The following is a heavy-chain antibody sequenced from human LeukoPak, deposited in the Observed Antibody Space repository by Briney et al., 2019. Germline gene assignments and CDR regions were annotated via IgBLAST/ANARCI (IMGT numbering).Heavy chain of an antibody. CDR2: INPSGGST. CDR1: GYTFTSYY. J-gene: IGHJ4*02. V-gene: IGHV1-46*01. D-gene: IGHD6-13*01. Sequence: ASVKVSCKASGYTFTSYYMHWVRQAPGQGLEWMGIINPSGGSTSYAQKFQGRVTMTRDTSISTAYMELSRLRSDDTAVYYCARDTGIAAAGTRSRSFDYWGQGTLVTVSS. CDR3: ARDTGIAAAGTRSRSFDY.